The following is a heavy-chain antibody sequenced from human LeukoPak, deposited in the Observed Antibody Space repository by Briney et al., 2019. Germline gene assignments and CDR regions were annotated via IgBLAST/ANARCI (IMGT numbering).Heavy chain of an antibody. Sequence: PGGSLTLSCAASGLTFSDVWMTWVRQAPGRGMEWVGRIKTKTDGATTDYAAPVKGRFSILRDDSENMLYLQMRSLKTEDTALYYCTTATERIVATLPDYWGQGTLVTVSS. CDR1: GLTFSDVW. CDR2: IKTKTDGATT. J-gene: IGHJ4*02. CDR3: TTATERIVATLPDY. V-gene: IGHV3-15*01. D-gene: IGHD5-12*01.